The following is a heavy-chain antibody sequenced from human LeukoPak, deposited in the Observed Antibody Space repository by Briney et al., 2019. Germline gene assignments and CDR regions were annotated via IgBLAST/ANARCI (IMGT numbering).Heavy chain of an antibody. Sequence: GGSLRLSCAASGFTFSDHYMSWIRQAPGKGLEWVSAISGSGGSTYYADSVRGRFTISRDNSKNTLYLQMNSLRAEDTAVYYCAKEGIIWLYYFDYWGQGTLVTVSS. CDR2: ISGSGGST. CDR1: GFTFSDHY. V-gene: IGHV3-23*01. D-gene: IGHD1-14*01. CDR3: AKEGIIWLYYFDY. J-gene: IGHJ4*02.